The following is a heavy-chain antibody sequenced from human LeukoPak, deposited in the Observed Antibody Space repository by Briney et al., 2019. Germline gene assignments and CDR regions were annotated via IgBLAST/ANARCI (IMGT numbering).Heavy chain of an antibody. CDR2: INPSGGST. J-gene: IGHJ3*02. V-gene: IGHV1-46*01. Sequence: GASVKVSCKASGYTFTSYYMHWVRQASGQGLEWMGIINPSGGSTSYAQKFQGRVTMTRDTSTSTVYMELSSLRSEDTAVYYCARCPSYYYDSSGYYPVRDAFDIWGQGTMVTVSS. CDR1: GYTFTSYY. CDR3: ARCPSYYYDSSGYYPVRDAFDI. D-gene: IGHD3-22*01.